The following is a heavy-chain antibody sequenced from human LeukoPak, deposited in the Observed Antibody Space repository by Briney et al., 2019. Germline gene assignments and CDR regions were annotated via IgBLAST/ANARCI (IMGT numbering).Heavy chain of an antibody. CDR3: ASFCSSTSCYRMDV. CDR2: VSSSSSYI. V-gene: IGHV3-21*01. Sequence: GGSLRLSCAASGFTFSNYAINWVRQAPGKGLEWVSSVSSSSSYIYYADSVKGRFTISRDNPKNSLYLQMNSLRAEDTAVYYCASFCSSTSCYRMDVWGQGTTVTVSS. D-gene: IGHD2-2*01. J-gene: IGHJ6*02. CDR1: GFTFSNYA.